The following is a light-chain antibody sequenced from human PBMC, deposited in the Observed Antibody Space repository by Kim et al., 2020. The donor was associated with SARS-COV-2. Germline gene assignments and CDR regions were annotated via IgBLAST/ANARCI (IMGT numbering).Light chain of an antibody. CDR2: EDT. CDR3: QSYDNTNQV. CDR1: SGNIASNY. J-gene: IGLJ3*02. V-gene: IGLV6-57*04. Sequence: NFMLTQPHSVSESPGKTVTISCTRSSGNIASNYMQWYQQRPGSGPTIVIYEDTQRPSGVPDRFSGSIDSSSNSASLTISGLKTEDEADYYCQSYDNTNQVFGGGTQLTVL.